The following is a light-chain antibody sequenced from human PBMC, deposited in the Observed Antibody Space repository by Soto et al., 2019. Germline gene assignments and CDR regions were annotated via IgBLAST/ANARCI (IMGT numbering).Light chain of an antibody. V-gene: IGKV3-20*01. J-gene: IGKJ1*01. Sequence: ENVLTQSPGTLSLSPGDRATLSCRASQSVTSSFLAWYQQKPGQAPRLLIYGASSRATGIPDRFSGSGSGTDFTLTISRLEPEDFAVYYCQQYGRSPWTFGQGTKVDI. CDR2: GAS. CDR3: QQYGRSPWT. CDR1: QSVTSSF.